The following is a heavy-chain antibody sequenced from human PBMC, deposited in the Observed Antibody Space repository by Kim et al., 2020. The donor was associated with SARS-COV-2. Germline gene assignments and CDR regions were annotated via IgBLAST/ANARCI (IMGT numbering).Heavy chain of an antibody. J-gene: IGHJ4*02. V-gene: IGHV4-31*11. D-gene: IGHD3-10*01. CDR1: GDSINSDGYS. CDR2: VSHSSNT. Sequence: SETLSLTCAVSGDSINSDGYSWSWIRQHPERGLEWLGGVSHSSNTYYNPSHRSRLSLSVHTSKNHFSLDLNSVTAADTAVYFCARARGLSYFDSWGQGALVTVSS. CDR3: ARARGLSYFDS.